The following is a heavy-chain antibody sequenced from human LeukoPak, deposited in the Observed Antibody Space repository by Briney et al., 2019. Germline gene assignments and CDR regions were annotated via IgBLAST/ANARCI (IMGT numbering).Heavy chain of an antibody. CDR2: MNPNSGNT. V-gene: IGHV1-8*03. J-gene: IGHJ5*02. Sequence: GASVKVSCKASGYTFTSYDINWVRQATGQGLEWMGWMNPNSGNTGYAQKFQGRVTITRNTSISTAYMELSSLRSEDTAVYYCARGLYDILTGYNWFDPWGQGTLVTVSS. CDR3: ARGLYDILTGYNWFDP. D-gene: IGHD3-9*01. CDR1: GYTFTSYD.